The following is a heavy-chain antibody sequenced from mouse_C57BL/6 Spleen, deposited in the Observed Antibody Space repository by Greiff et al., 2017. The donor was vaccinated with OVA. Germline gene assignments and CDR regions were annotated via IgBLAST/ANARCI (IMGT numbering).Heavy chain of an antibody. J-gene: IGHJ3*01. Sequence: EVMLVESGGGLVKPGGSLTLSCAASGFTFSDYGMHWVRQAPEKGLEWVAYISSGTSTISYADTVKGRFTISRDNAKNTLFLQMTSLRAEDTAMYYCGKKTSAWFAYWGQGTLVTVSA. CDR2: ISSGTSTI. V-gene: IGHV5-17*01. CDR1: GFTFSDYG. CDR3: GKKTSAWFAY.